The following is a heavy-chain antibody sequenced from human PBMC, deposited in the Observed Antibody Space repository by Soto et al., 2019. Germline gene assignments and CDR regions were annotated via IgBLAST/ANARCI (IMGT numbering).Heavy chain of an antibody. D-gene: IGHD3-22*01. CDR2: IIPIFGTA. J-gene: IGHJ6*02. Sequence: QVQLVQSGAEVKKPGSSVKVSCKASGGTFSSYAISWVRQAPGQGLEWMGGIIPIFGTANYAQKFQGRVTIPAXASWSXXYMELSSLRSEDTAVYYCHYYDSSGYYYYYYGMDVWGQGTTVTVSS. CDR3: HYYDSSGYYYYYYGMDV. V-gene: IGHV1-69*12. CDR1: GGTFSSYA.